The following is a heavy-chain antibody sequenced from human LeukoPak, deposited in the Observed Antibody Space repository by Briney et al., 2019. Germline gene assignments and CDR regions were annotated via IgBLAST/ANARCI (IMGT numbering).Heavy chain of an antibody. J-gene: IGHJ4*02. CDR2: INPSGGST. Sequence: ASVKVSCTASGYTFTSYYMHWVRQAPGQGLEWMGIINPSGGSTSYAQKFQGRVTMTRDTSTSTVYMELSSLRSEDTAVYYCARDWQFLVPAAPSDYWGQGTLVTVSS. CDR1: GYTFTSYY. CDR3: ARDWQFLVPAAPSDY. D-gene: IGHD2-2*01. V-gene: IGHV1-46*01.